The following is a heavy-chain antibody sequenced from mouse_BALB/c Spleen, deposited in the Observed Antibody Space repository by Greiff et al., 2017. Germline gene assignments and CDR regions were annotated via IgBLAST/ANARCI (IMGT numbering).Heavy chain of an antibody. D-gene: IGHD2-12*01. CDR3: NARYDVLYAMDY. CDR1: GFNIKDYY. Sequence: EVQLQQSGAELVRSGASVKLSCTASGFNIKDYYMHWVKQRPEQGLEWIGWIDPENGDTEYAPKFQGKATMTADTSSNTAYLQLSSLTSEDTAVYYCNARYDVLYAMDYWGQGTSVTVSS. V-gene: IGHV14-4*02. J-gene: IGHJ4*01. CDR2: IDPENGDT.